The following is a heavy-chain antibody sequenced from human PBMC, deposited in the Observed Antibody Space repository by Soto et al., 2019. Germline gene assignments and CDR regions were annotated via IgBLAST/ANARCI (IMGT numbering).Heavy chain of an antibody. CDR1: GGSVSSGSYY. D-gene: IGHD3-10*01. J-gene: IGHJ4*02. V-gene: IGHV4-61*01. CDR2: IYYSGST. Sequence: QVQLQESGPGLVKPSETLSLTCTVSGGSVSSGSYYWSWIRQPPGKGLEWIGYIYYSGSTNYNPSLKSRVTRSVDTSKNQFSLKLSSVTAADTAVYYCARDPDLWGQGTLVTVSS. CDR3: ARDPDL.